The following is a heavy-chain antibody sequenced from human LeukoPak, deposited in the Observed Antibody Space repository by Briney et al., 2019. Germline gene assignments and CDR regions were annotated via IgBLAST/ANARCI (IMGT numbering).Heavy chain of an antibody. CDR3: ARESFRMRESKTWFDP. D-gene: IGHD2-15*01. CDR2: ISSSSYI. V-gene: IGHV3-21*01. J-gene: IGHJ5*02. CDR1: GFTFRSYS. Sequence: GGSLRLSCAASGFTFRSYSMNWVRQAPGKGLEWVSSISSSSYIYYADSVKGRFTISRDNAKNSLYLQMNSLRAEDTAVYYCARESFRMRESKTWFDPWGQGTLVTVSS.